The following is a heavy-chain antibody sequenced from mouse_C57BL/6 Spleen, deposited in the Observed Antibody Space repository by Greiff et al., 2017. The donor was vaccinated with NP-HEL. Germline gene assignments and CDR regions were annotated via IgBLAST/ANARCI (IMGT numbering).Heavy chain of an antibody. CDR1: GYTFTSYW. CDR2: INPSNGGT. V-gene: IGHV1-53*01. J-gene: IGHJ2*01. CDR3: ARGGYGNYDYFDY. D-gene: IGHD2-10*02. Sequence: QVQLQQSGTELVKPGASVKLSCKASGYTFTSYWMHWVKQRPGQGLEWIGNINPSNGGTNYNEKFKSKATLTVDKSSSTAYMQLSSLTSEDSAVYYCARGGYGNYDYFDYWGQGTTLTVSS.